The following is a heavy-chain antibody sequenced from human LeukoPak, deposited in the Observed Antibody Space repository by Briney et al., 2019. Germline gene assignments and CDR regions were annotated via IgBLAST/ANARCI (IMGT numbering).Heavy chain of an antibody. J-gene: IGHJ4*02. CDR3: ASGYYDFWSGYSHSYYFDY. CDR1: GFTFSSYW. D-gene: IGHD3-3*01. V-gene: IGHV3-7*01. CDR2: IKQDGSEK. Sequence: GGSPRLSCAASGFTFSSYWMSWVRQAPGKGLEWVANIKQDGSEKYYMDSVKGRFTISRDNAKNSLYLQMNSLRAEDTAVYYCASGYYDFWSGYSHSYYFDYWGQGTLVTVSS.